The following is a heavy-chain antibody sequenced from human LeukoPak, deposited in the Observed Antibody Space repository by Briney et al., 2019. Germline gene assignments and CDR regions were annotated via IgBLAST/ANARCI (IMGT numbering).Heavy chain of an antibody. CDR3: TRAYSSGWSYYYYGMDV. CDR1: GFTFGDYT. Sequence: GGSLRLSCTASGFTFGDYTMSWFRQAPGKGLEWVGFIRSKAYGGTTEYAASVRGRFTISRDDSKSIAYLQMNSLKTEDTAVYYCTRAYSSGWSYYYYGMDVWGQGTTVTVSS. CDR2: IRSKAYGGTT. V-gene: IGHV3-49*03. D-gene: IGHD6-19*01. J-gene: IGHJ6*02.